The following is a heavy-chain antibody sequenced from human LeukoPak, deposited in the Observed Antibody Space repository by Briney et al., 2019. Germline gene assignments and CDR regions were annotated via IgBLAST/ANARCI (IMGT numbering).Heavy chain of an antibody. CDR2: ISGSGGST. V-gene: IGHV3-23*01. D-gene: IGHD1-26*01. CDR3: AKRREGYYYGMDV. CDR1: GFTFSSYA. J-gene: IGHJ6*02. Sequence: GGSLRLSCAASGFTFSSYAMSWVRQAPGKGLEWVSAISGSGGSTYYADAAKGRFTISRDNSKNTLYLQMNSLRAEDTAVYYCAKRREGYYYGMDVWGQGTTVTVSS.